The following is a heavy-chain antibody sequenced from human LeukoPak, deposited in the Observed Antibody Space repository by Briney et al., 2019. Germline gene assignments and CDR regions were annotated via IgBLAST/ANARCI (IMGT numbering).Heavy chain of an antibody. CDR3: ARDVRVRGVISTGYMDV. J-gene: IGHJ6*03. CDR1: GYSISSGYY. V-gene: IGHV4-61*01. CDR2: IYYSGST. D-gene: IGHD3-10*01. Sequence: SETLSLTCTVSGYSISSGYYWSWIRQPPGKGLEWIGYIYYSGSTNYNPSLKSRVTISVDTSKNQFSLKLSSVTAADTAVYYCARDVRVRGVISTGYMDVWGKGTTVTVSS.